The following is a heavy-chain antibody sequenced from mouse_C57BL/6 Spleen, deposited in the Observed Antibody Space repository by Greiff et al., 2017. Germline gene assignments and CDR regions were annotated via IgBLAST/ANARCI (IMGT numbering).Heavy chain of an antibody. J-gene: IGHJ1*03. CDR3: ARRWDVWYFDV. Sequence: VQLQQSGPELVKPGASVKISCKASGYTFTDYYMNWVKQSHGKSLEWIGDINPNNGGTSYNQKFKGKATLTVDKSSSTAYMELRSLTSEDSAVYYCARRWDVWYFDVWGTGTTVTVSS. D-gene: IGHD4-1*01. CDR1: GYTFTDYY. V-gene: IGHV1-26*01. CDR2: INPNNGGT.